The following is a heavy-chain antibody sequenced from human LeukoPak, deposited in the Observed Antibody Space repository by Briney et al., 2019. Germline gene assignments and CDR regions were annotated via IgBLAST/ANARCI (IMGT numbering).Heavy chain of an antibody. CDR1: GFTFSSYS. Sequence: GGSLRLSCAASGFTFSSYSMNWVRQAPGKGLEWVSSISSSSSYIYYADSVKGRFTISRDNSKNTLYLQMNSLRAEDTAVYYCAKDSYYYDSSGYLSFDYWGQGTLVTVSS. J-gene: IGHJ4*02. CDR3: AKDSYYYDSSGYLSFDY. V-gene: IGHV3-21*04. CDR2: ISSSSSYI. D-gene: IGHD3-22*01.